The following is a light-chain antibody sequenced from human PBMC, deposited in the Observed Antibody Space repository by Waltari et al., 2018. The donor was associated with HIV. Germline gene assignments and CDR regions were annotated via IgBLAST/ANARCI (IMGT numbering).Light chain of an antibody. CDR3: STWDERLNGVV. Sequence: QSALTQPRPVSGSPGQSVTISCTGTSSDVGDYNSVSCYQQHPGKAPKLIIYDVSKWPSGVPDRFSGSKSGNTASLVISGLQSEDEADYYCSTWDERLNGVVFGGGTRLTVV. CDR2: DVS. J-gene: IGLJ2*01. V-gene: IGLV2-11*01. CDR1: SSDVGDYNS.